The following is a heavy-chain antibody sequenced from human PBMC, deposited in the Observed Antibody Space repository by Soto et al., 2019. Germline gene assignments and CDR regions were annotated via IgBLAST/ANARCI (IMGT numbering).Heavy chain of an antibody. D-gene: IGHD3-3*01. CDR1: GYTFTSYY. J-gene: IGHJ6*02. Sequence: ASVEVSCKASGYTFTSYYMHSVRQAPGQGLEWMGIINPSGGSTSYAQKFQGRVTMTRDTSTSTVYMELSSLRSEDTAVYYCARASTYYDFWSAYRQPGDYYYYGMDVWGQGTTVTVSS. V-gene: IGHV1-46*01. CDR3: ARASTYYDFWSAYRQPGDYYYYGMDV. CDR2: INPSGGST.